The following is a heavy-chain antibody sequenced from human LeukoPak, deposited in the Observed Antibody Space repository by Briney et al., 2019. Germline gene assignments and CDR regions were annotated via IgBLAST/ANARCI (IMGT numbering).Heavy chain of an antibody. CDR2: ISSSGSTI. J-gene: IGHJ3*02. D-gene: IGHD5-18*01. CDR3: ARGDTAMANDAFDI. Sequence: GGSLRLSCAAPGFTFSSYWMSWVRQAPGKGLEWVSYISSSGSTIYYADSVKGRFTISRDNAKNSLYLQMNSLRAEDTAVYYCARGDTAMANDAFDIWGQGTMVTVSS. V-gene: IGHV3-48*04. CDR1: GFTFSSYW.